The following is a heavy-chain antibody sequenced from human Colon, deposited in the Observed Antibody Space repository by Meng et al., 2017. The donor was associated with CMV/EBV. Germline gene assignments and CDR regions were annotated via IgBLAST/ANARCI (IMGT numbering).Heavy chain of an antibody. D-gene: IGHD5-24*01. CDR2: ISFDGGDT. V-gene: IGHV3-30*04. J-gene: IGHJ5*01. CDR3: ARDRSDVYRYLDS. CDR1: GFIFSNYP. Sequence: GESLKISCAASGFIFSNYPIHWVRQAPGKGLEWVAVISFDGGDTYYADSVKGRFTISRDNSKNTLFLQMNSLRAEDTAVYYCARDRSDVYRYLDSWGQETLVTVSS.